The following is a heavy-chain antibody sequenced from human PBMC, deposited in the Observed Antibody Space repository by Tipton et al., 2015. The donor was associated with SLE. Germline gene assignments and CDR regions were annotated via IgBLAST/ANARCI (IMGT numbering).Heavy chain of an antibody. CDR1: GGSISSYY. V-gene: IGHV4-59*01. J-gene: IGHJ2*01. Sequence: TLSLTCTVSGGSISSYYWSWIRQPPGKGLEWIGYIYYSGSTNYNPSLKSRVTISVDTSKNQFSLKLSSVTAADTAVYYCARDSPQRTWYFDLWGRGTLVTVSS. CDR3: ARDSPQRTWYFDL. CDR2: IYYSGST.